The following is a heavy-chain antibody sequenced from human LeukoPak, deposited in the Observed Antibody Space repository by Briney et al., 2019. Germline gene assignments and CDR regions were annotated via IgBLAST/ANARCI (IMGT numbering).Heavy chain of an antibody. CDR2: IRYDGSNK. J-gene: IGHJ4*02. CDR3: ASPTRHYYDSSGYLR. V-gene: IGHV3-30*02. D-gene: IGHD3-22*01. CDR1: GFTFSSYG. Sequence: PGGSLRLSCAASGFTFSSYGMHWVRQARGKGLEWVAFIRYDGSNKYYADSVKGRFTISRDNSKNTLYLQMNSLRAEDTAVYYCASPTRHYYDSSGYLRWGQGTLVTVSS.